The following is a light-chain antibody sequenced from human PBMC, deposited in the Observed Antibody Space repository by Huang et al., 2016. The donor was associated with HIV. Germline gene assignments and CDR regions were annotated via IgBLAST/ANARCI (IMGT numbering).Light chain of an antibody. CDR2: SAS. J-gene: IGKJ5*01. Sequence: DIQMNQSPSSVSASEGDTVTLTCRASQDISIWLAWYQQKPREAPTLLIHSASILVSGVPSRCSGSGSGTNFSLTINGLRPDDFATYYCLQADISPRSFGQGTRLDIQ. CDR1: QDISIW. CDR3: LQADISPRS. V-gene: IGKV1-12*01.